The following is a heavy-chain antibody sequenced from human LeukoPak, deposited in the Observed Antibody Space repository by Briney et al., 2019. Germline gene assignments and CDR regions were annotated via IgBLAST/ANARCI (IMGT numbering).Heavy chain of an antibody. J-gene: IGHJ3*02. CDR2: IYYSGST. CDR3: ARGPWRGAFVI. CDR1: GGSISSGDYY. D-gene: IGHD1-26*01. Sequence: SETLSLTCTVSGGSISSGDYYWSWIRQPPGKGLEYIGYIYYSGSTYYNPSLKSRVTISVDTSKNQFSLKLSSVTAADTAVYYCARGPWRGAFVIWGQETMVTVSS. V-gene: IGHV4-30-4*01.